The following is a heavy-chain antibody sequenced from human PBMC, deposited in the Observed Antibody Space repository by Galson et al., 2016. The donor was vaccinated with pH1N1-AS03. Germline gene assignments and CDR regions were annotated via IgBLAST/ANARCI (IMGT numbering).Heavy chain of an antibody. CDR3: AKVGIVISSGWYGRFDY. V-gene: IGHV1-3*01. J-gene: IGHJ4*02. CDR1: GYTFTNFG. Sequence: SVKVSCKASGYTFTNFGIIWVRQAPGQGLEWLGWISSTSGNTEYSQKFQGRVTITRDTSASTASMELSSLRSEDTAVCYCAKVGIVISSGWYGRFDYWGQGTLVTVSS. CDR2: ISSTSGNT. D-gene: IGHD6-19*01.